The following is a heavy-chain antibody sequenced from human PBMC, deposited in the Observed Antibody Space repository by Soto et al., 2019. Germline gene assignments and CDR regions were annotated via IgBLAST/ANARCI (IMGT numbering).Heavy chain of an antibody. V-gene: IGHV4-61*01. D-gene: IGHD2-2*01. CDR3: ASYLKHSSTIVVYYGLDV. CDR2: IYYNGST. CDR1: GDSVSSWNYY. Sequence: SETLSLTCTVSGDSVSSWNYYWSWIRQPPGKGLEWIGYIYYNGSTNYNPSLKSRVTISLDTSKNQFSLKLSSVTAAEKAVSSRASYLKHSSTIVVYYGLDVCRQRPTVIVSS. J-gene: IGHJ6*02.